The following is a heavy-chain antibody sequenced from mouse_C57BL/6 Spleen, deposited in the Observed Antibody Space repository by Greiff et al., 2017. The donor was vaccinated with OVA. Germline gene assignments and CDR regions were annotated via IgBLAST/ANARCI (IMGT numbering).Heavy chain of an antibody. D-gene: IGHD3-2*02. J-gene: IGHJ4*01. Sequence: QVQLKQPGAELVRPGSSVKLSCKASGYTFTSYWMHWVKQRPIQGLEWIGNIDPSDSETHYNQKFKDKATLTVDKSSSTAYMQLSSLTSEDSAVYYCARSAQATYYAMDYWGQGTSVTVSS. V-gene: IGHV1-52*01. CDR3: ARSAQATYYAMDY. CDR2: IDPSDSET. CDR1: GYTFTSYW.